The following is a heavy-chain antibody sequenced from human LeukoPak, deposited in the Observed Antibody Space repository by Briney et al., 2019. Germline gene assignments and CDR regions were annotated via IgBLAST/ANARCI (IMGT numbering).Heavy chain of an antibody. CDR2: INPNSGGT. J-gene: IGHJ3*02. Sequence: ASVKVSCKASGYTFTSYGISWVRQAPGQGLEWMGWINPNSGGTNYAQNVQGRVTMTTDTSTSTAYMEMRSLRSDDTAVYYCARSPRDGYNHDAFDIWGQGTMVTVSS. V-gene: IGHV1-18*01. CDR3: ARSPRDGYNHDAFDI. D-gene: IGHD5-24*01. CDR1: GYTFTSYG.